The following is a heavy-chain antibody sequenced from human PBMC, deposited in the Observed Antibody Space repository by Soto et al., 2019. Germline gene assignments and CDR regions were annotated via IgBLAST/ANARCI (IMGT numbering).Heavy chain of an antibody. CDR3: AREYSSSWYYYYYGMDV. CDR2: ISAYNGNT. CDR1: GYTFTSYG. D-gene: IGHD6-13*01. J-gene: IGHJ6*02. V-gene: IGHV1-18*01. Sequence: GASVKVSCKASGYTFTSYGISWVRQALGQGLEWMGWISAYNGNTNYAQKLQGRVTMTTDTSTSTAYMELRSLRSDDTAVYYCAREYSSSWYYYYYGMDVWGQGTTVTVSS.